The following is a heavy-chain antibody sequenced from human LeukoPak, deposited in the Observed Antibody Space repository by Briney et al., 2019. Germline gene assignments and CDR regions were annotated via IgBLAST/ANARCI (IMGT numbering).Heavy chain of an antibody. V-gene: IGHV1-2*02. Sequence: GASVSVSCKASGYTFSGYYMHWVRQAPGQGVEWMGWINPNSGGTNYAQKFQGRVTMTRDTSISIAYMDLSNLTSDDTAVYYCARGGTICSGGDCYLNWLDHWGQGTLVTVSS. D-gene: IGHD2-21*02. CDR3: ARGGTICSGGDCYLNWLDH. CDR1: GYTFSGYY. CDR2: INPNSGGT. J-gene: IGHJ5*02.